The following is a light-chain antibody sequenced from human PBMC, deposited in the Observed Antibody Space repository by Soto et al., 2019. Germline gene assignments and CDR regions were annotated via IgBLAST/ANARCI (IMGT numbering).Light chain of an antibody. V-gene: IGKV3-11*01. J-gene: IGKJ1*01. CDR2: SGD. Sequence: EDVVTQSPDTLSLSPGETATLSSRASQSVSSSVAWYQHKPGQSPRLVVYSGDKRAPGIPPRFSGSGSGTDFTLTISSLESDDFAIYYCQQRYSWLRAFGPGTKVDIK. CDR3: QQRYSWLRA. CDR1: QSVSSS.